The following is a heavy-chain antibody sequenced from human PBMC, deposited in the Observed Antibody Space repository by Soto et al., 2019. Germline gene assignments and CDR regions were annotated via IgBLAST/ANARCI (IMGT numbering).Heavy chain of an antibody. CDR2: IYYTGTT. Sequence: KPSETLSLTCTVSGGSITSGTFYWIWFRQHPGKGLEWIGYIYYTGTTYYNPSLKSRLTLSIDTSKNQFSLTLSSVTAADTAVNYCERGGRVSNGGYLDYWGQGTLVTVSS. CDR3: ERGGRVSNGGYLDY. D-gene: IGHD3-22*01. V-gene: IGHV4-31*03. CDR1: GGSITSGTFY. J-gene: IGHJ4*02.